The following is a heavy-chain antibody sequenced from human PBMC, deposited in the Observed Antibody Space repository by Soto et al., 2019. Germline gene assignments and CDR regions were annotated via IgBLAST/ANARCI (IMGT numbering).Heavy chain of an antibody. CDR3: ARSYGRNFDY. V-gene: IGHV4-34*01. Sequence: QVQLQQWGAGLLKPSETLSLTCAVYGGSFSGYYWNWIRHPPGKGLEWIGEINNSGSTNYNPSLKSRVTISVDTSKNQFSLKLSSVTAADTAVYYCARSYGRNFDYWGQETLVTVSS. J-gene: IGHJ4*02. D-gene: IGHD5-18*01. CDR1: GGSFSGYY. CDR2: INNSGST.